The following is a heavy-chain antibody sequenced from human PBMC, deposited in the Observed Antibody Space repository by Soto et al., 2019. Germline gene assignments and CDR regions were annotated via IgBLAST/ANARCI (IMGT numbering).Heavy chain of an antibody. CDR2: ISSSSRTI. J-gene: IGHJ4*02. Sequence: GGSLRLSCAASGFTFSSYSMNWVRQAPGKGLEWVSYISSSSRTIYYADSVKGRFTISRDNAKNSLYLQMNSLRAEDTAVYYCARDAPPDDYWGQGTLVTVSS. CDR3: ARDAPPDDY. CDR1: GFTFSSYS. V-gene: IGHV3-48*01.